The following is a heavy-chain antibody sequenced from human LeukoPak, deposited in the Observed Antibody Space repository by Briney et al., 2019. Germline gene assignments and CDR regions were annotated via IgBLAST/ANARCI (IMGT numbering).Heavy chain of an antibody. V-gene: IGHV4-39*01. CDR1: GVSISSSSYY. Sequence: SETLSLTCNVSGVSISSSSYYWGWIRQPPGKGLEWIGSIYYSGSTYYNPSLKSRVTISVDTSKNQFSLKLSSVTAADTAVYYCARGIVGAEYYYMDVWGKGTTVTISS. CDR3: ARGIVGAEYYYMDV. CDR2: IYYSGST. D-gene: IGHD1-26*01. J-gene: IGHJ6*03.